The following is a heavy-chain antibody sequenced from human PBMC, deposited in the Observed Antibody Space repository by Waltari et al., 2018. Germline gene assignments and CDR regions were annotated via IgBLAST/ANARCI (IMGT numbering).Heavy chain of an antibody. D-gene: IGHD3-22*01. CDR3: ARDQPYYYDSSGSTYYYYGMDV. CDR1: GGACSSYA. J-gene: IGHJ6*02. V-gene: IGHV1-69*01. CDR2: IIPILGTA. Sequence: QVQRVQSGAAVKKPGSSVTVSCRASGGACSSYAISCVRRLPVQGLEWMGGIIPILGTANYGQKFQGRVTIPADESTGTAYMELSSLRSEDTAVYYWARDQPYYYDSSGSTYYYYGMDVWGQGTTVTVSS.